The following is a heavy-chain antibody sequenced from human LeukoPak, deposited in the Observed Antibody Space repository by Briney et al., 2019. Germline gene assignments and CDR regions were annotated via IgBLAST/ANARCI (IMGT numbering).Heavy chain of an antibody. D-gene: IGHD6-13*01. Sequence: ASVKVSCKASGYTFTSYYMHWVRPAPGQGLEWVGIINPSGGSTSYAQKFAGRVTMTRDTSASPVYMEPSSLRSEDTAVYYCARVLEAAADLEEYYYYGMHVWGQGTTVTVSS. J-gene: IGHJ6*02. CDR3: ARVLEAAADLEEYYYYGMHV. CDR2: INPSGGST. V-gene: IGHV1-46*01. CDR1: GYTFTSYY.